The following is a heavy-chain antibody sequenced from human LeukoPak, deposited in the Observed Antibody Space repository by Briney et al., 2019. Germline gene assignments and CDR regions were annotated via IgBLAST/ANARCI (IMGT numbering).Heavy chain of an antibody. J-gene: IGHJ4*02. D-gene: IGHD3-10*01. CDR2: IYTSGST. V-gene: IGHV4-4*07. CDR1: GGSISSYY. CDR3: ARDSALGYSFDY. Sequence: PSETLSLTCTVSGGSISSYYWSWIRQPAGKVLEWIGRIYTSGSTNYNPSLKSRVAMSVDTSKNQFSLKLNSVTPEDTAVYYCARDSALGYSFDYWGQGTLVTVSS.